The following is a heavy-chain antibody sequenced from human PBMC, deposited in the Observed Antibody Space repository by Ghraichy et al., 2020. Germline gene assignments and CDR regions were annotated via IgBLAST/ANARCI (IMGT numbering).Heavy chain of an antibody. CDR2: ISGSGGST. J-gene: IGHJ4*02. D-gene: IGHD2-15*01. CDR1: GFTFSSYA. CDR3: AKDRGHHIVVVVAAAYYFDY. Sequence: GGSLRLSCAASGFTFSSYAMSWVRQAPGKGLEWVSAISGSGGSTYYADSVKGRFTISRDNSKNTLYLQMNSLRAEDTAVYYCAKDRGHHIVVVVAAAYYFDYWGQGTLVTVSS. V-gene: IGHV3-23*01.